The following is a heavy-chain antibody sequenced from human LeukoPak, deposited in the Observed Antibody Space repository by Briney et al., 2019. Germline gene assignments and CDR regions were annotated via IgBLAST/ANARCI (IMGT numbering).Heavy chain of an antibody. CDR1: GYSFTSYW. CDR3: ARDLPRGDI. J-gene: IGHJ3*02. V-gene: IGHV1-69*01. Sequence: KISCKGSGYSFTSYWIGWVRQAPGQGLEWMGGIIPIFGTANYAQKFQGRVTITADESTSTAYMELSSLRSEDTAVYYCARDLPRGDIWGQGTMVTVSS. D-gene: IGHD3-10*01. CDR2: IIPIFGTA.